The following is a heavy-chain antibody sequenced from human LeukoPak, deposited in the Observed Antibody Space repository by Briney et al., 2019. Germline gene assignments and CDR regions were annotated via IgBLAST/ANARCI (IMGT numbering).Heavy chain of an antibody. D-gene: IGHD1-26*01. CDR2: IYPVDSDT. V-gene: IGHV5-51*01. Sequence: GESLKISCKGSGYSFTSYWIGWVRQMPGKSLEWMGVIYPVDSDTRYSPSLQGQVTISADKSISTAYLQWSSLKASDTAMYYCARREGAPSNFDYWGQGTLVTVSS. CDR1: GYSFTSYW. J-gene: IGHJ4*02. CDR3: ARREGAPSNFDY.